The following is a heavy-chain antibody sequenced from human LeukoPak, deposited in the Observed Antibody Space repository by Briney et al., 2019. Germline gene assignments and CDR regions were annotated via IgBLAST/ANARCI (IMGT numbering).Heavy chain of an antibody. D-gene: IGHD5-24*01. CDR2: IYSGGST. V-gene: IGHV3-66*01. Sequence: GGSLRLSCAASGFTVSSNYMSWVRQAPGKGLEWVSVIYSGGSTDYKDSVKDRFIISRDNSKNTLYLQMNSLRAEDTAVYYCAKEMATMNAFDIWGKGKMVTVSS. CDR3: AKEMATMNAFDI. CDR1: GFTVSSNY. J-gene: IGHJ3*02.